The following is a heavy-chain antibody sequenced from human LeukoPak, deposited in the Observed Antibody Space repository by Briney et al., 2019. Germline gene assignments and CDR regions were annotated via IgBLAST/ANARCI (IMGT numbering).Heavy chain of an antibody. V-gene: IGHV3-9*01. Sequence: GGSLRLSCAASGFTFDDYAMHWVRQAPGKGLEWVSGISWNSGSIGYADSVKGRFTISRDNAKNSLYLQMNTLRPEDTALYYCAKANLYDSSGYYFHYWGQGTLVTVSS. J-gene: IGHJ4*02. CDR1: GFTFDDYA. CDR3: AKANLYDSSGYYFHY. CDR2: ISWNSGSI. D-gene: IGHD3-22*01.